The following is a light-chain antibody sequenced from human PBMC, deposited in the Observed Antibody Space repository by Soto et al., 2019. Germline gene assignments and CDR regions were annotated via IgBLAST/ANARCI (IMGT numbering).Light chain of an antibody. CDR3: QQRSNWPPWT. CDR2: DAS. J-gene: IGKJ1*01. CDR1: QSVSSY. V-gene: IGKV3-11*01. Sequence: EXVLTQSPATLSLSPGERATLSCRASQSVSSYLAWYQQKPGQAPRLLIYDASNRATGIPARFSGSGSGTDFTHTISSLEPEDFAVYYCQQRSNWPPWTFGQGTKVEIK.